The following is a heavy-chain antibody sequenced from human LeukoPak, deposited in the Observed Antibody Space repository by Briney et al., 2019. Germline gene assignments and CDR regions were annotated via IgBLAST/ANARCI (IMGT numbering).Heavy chain of an antibody. J-gene: IGHJ6*02. V-gene: IGHV3-23*01. CDR1: GFTLSSYA. CDR2: ISGSGGST. D-gene: IGHD3-10*01. CDR3: AKVHVLLWFGESPAGMDV. Sequence: TGGSLRLSCAASGFTLSSYAMSWVRQAPGKGLEWVSAISGSGGSTYYADSVKGRFTISRDNSKNTLYLQMNSLRAEDTAVYYCAKVHVLLWFGESPAGMDVWGQGTTVTVSS.